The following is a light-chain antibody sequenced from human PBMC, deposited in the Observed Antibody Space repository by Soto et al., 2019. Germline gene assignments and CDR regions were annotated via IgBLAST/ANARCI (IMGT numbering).Light chain of an antibody. CDR2: HTS. V-gene: IGKV3-11*01. J-gene: IGKJ1*01. CDR1: QSVGGS. Sequence: ETVLTQSPGTLSLSPGERATLSCRASQSVGGSLAWYQQRPGQAPRLLVYHTSNRATGIPDRFSASGSGTDFTLTISRLESEDFAVYYCQQYNNWPHTFGQGTKVDI. CDR3: QQYNNWPHT.